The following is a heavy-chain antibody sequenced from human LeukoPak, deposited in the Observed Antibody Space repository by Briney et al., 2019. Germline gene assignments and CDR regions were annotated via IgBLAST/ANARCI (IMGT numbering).Heavy chain of an antibody. CDR3: ARLNHDYSTLGLAFHY. CDR1: GYTFTGYY. D-gene: IGHD4-11*01. V-gene: IGHV1-2*02. Sequence: ASVKVSCKASGYTFTGYYMHWVRQAPGQGLEWRGWINPKSGGTNYARKFQGRVTMTRDTSISTAYMELSRLRSDDTAVYYCARLNHDYSTLGLAFHYWGQGTLVTVSS. J-gene: IGHJ4*02. CDR2: INPKSGGT.